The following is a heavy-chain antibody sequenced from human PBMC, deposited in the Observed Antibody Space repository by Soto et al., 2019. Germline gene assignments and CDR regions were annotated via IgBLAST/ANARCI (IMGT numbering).Heavy chain of an antibody. J-gene: IGHJ6*02. CDR2: ISYDGSNK. CDR1: GFTFSSYA. V-gene: IGHV3-30-3*01. D-gene: IGHD2-2*01. Sequence: GGSLRLSCAASGFTFSSYAMHWVRQAPGKGLEWVAVISYDGSNKYYADSVKGRFTISRDNSKNTLYLQMNSLRAEDTAVYYCASAYDYYGMDVWGQGTTVTVSS. CDR3: ASAYDYYGMDV.